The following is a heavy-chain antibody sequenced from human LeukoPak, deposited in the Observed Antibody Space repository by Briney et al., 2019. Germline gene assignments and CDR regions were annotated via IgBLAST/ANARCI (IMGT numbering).Heavy chain of an antibody. CDR1: GYTFTSYA. CDR3: ARDRDYYGSGSYYIDY. J-gene: IGHJ4*02. Sequence: GASVKVSCKASGYTFTSYAMHWVRQAPGQGLEWMGWISAYNGNTNYAQKLQGRVTMTTDTSTSTAYMELRSLRSDDTAVYYCARDRDYYGSGSYYIDYWGQGTLVTVSS. CDR2: ISAYNGNT. V-gene: IGHV1-18*01. D-gene: IGHD3-10*01.